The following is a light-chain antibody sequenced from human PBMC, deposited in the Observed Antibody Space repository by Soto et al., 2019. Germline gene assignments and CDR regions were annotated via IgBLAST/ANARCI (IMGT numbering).Light chain of an antibody. CDR1: SSDVGSYNL. Sequence: QSVLTQPASGSGSPGQSITISCTGTSSDVGSYNLVSWYQQHPGKAPKLMIYEVSKRPSGVSNRFSGSKSGNTASLTISGLQAEDKADYYCCSYAGSSTYVFGTGTKVTVL. CDR3: CSYAGSSTYV. V-gene: IGLV2-23*02. CDR2: EVS. J-gene: IGLJ1*01.